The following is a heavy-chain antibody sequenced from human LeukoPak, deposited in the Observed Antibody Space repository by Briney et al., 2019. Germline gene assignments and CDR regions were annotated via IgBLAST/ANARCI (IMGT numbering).Heavy chain of an antibody. CDR3: SRENGAFSPFGY. D-gene: IGHD2-8*01. Sequence: RPGGSLRLSCAASGFTFSNYAMSWVRQPPGQGLEWIGEISLTGLTHYNPSLESRVTVSLDKSKNQLSLNLTSVTAADTAVYYCSRENGAFSPFGYWGQGTLVTVLS. CDR1: GFTFSNYAM. J-gene: IGHJ4*02. V-gene: IGHV4-4*02. CDR2: ISLTGLT.